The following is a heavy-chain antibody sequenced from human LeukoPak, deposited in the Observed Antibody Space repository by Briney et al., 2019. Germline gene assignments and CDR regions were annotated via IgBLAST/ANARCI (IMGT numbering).Heavy chain of an antibody. CDR1: GFTNDYY. CDR3: ARRALGFDY. CDR2: ISAIGDDK. J-gene: IGHJ4*02. Sequence: PGGSLRLSCVASGFTNDYYMAWIRQAPGKGLEWIAYISAIGDDKYYADSVKGRFTISRDNSKNTLYLQMNSLRAEDTAVYYCARRALGFDYWGQGTLVTVSS. V-gene: IGHV3-11*04.